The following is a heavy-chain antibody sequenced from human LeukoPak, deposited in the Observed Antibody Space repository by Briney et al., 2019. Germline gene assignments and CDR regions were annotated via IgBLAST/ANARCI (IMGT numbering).Heavy chain of an antibody. D-gene: IGHD2-15*01. CDR3: AREGDGGLDY. V-gene: IGHV1-46*01. Sequence: ASVRVSCKASGYTFTSYYMHWVRQAPGQGLEWMGIINPSGGSTSYAQKFQGRVTMTTDTSTSTAYMELRSLRSDDTAVYYCAREGDGGLDYWGQGTLVTVSS. CDR2: INPSGGST. J-gene: IGHJ4*02. CDR1: GYTFTSYY.